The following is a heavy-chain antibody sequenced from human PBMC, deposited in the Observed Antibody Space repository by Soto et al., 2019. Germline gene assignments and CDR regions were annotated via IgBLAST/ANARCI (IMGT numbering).Heavy chain of an antibody. Sequence: ASVKVSCKASGYTFTSYGISWVRQAPGQGLEWMGWISAYNGNTNYAQKLQGRVAMTTDTSTSTAYMELRSLRSDDTAVYYCARDWGIAAAEDFDYWGQGTLVTVSS. D-gene: IGHD6-13*01. V-gene: IGHV1-18*01. CDR3: ARDWGIAAAEDFDY. J-gene: IGHJ4*02. CDR2: ISAYNGNT. CDR1: GYTFTSYG.